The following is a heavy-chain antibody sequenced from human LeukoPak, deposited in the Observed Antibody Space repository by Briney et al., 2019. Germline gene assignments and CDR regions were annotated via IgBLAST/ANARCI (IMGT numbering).Heavy chain of an antibody. CDR1: GDSVSSNSAS. V-gene: IGHV6-1*01. CDR2: TYYKSKWYN. J-gene: IGHJ4*02. Sequence: SQTLSLTCVISGDSVSSNSASWNWIRQSPSRGLEWLGRTYYKSKWYNDYAVSVKSRITITPDTSKKQFSLQLNSVTPEDTAVYYCARGTRAHSNFPYFDYWGQGSRVTVSS. CDR3: ARGTRAHSNFPYFDY. D-gene: IGHD4-11*01.